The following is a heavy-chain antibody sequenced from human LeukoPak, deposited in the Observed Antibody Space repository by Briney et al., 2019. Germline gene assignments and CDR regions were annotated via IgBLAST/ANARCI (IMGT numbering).Heavy chain of an antibody. CDR2: ISAYNGNT. J-gene: IGHJ4*02. Sequence: ASVKVSCKASGYTFTSYDISWVRQAPGQGLEWMGWISAYNGNTNYAQKLQGRVTMTTDTSTSTAYMELRSLRSADTAVYYCARDSYDSSGYYPFDYWGQGTLVTVSS. CDR3: ARDSYDSSGYYPFDY. CDR1: GYTFTSYD. D-gene: IGHD3-22*01. V-gene: IGHV1-18*01.